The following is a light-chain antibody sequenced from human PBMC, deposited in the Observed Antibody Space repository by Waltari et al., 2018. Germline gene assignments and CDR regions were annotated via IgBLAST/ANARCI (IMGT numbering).Light chain of an antibody. V-gene: IGKV1-39*01. CDR1: RGIDSY. CDR2: DAS. CDR3: QQSYSPPFT. J-gene: IGKJ5*01. Sequence: DIQMTQSPSSLSTSVGDRVTITCRASRGIDSYLNWYQQRPGRAPQLLIYDASTLQREGPTRFSGGGIGTDFTLTINNLQPEDFATYFCQQSYSPPFTFGQGTRLEI.